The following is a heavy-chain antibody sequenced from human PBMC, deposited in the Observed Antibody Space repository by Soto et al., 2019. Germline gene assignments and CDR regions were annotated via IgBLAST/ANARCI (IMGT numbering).Heavy chain of an antibody. V-gene: IGHV1-69*01. CDR3: ARGRGNSAVITNFDY. J-gene: IGHJ4*02. CDR2: IIPIFGSA. D-gene: IGHD3-16*01. Sequence: QVQLVQSGAEVKKPGSSVRVSCKSSGGVFSSFGLSWVRQAPGQGLEWMGGIIPIFGSANYAQKFQGRVTITADDSTSTVYMELSSLRSEDTALYYCARGRGNSAVITNFDYWGQGTLVTVSS. CDR1: GGVFSSFG.